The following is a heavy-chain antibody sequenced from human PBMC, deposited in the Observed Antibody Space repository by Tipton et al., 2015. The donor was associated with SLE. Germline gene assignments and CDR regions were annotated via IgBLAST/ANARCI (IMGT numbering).Heavy chain of an antibody. J-gene: IGHJ3*02. CDR2: IYTSGST. D-gene: IGHD5-12*01. Sequence: TLSLTCTVSGGSISSGSYYWSWIRQPAGKGLEWIGRIYTSGSTNYNPSLKSRVTISVDTSKNQFSLKLSSVTAADTAVYYRARGHERHYDSPNFDIWGQGTMVTVSS. CDR3: ARGHERHYDSPNFDI. V-gene: IGHV4-61*02. CDR1: GGSISSGSYY.